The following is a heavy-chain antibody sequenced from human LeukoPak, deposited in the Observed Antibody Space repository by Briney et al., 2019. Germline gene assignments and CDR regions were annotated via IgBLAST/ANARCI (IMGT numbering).Heavy chain of an antibody. Sequence: SVKVSCKASGGTFSSYAISWVRQAPGQGLEWMGGIIPIFGTANYAQKFQGRVTITADKSTSTAYMELSSLRSEDTAVYYCARGIVVVPAAAEGSSWFDPWGQGTLVTVSS. CDR2: IIPIFGTA. V-gene: IGHV1-69*06. J-gene: IGHJ5*02. CDR1: GGTFSSYA. CDR3: ARGIVVVPAAAEGSSWFDP. D-gene: IGHD2-2*01.